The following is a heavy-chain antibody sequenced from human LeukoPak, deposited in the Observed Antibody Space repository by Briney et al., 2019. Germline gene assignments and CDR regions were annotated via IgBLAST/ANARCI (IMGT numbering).Heavy chain of an antibody. D-gene: IGHD1-26*01. Sequence: GGSLRLSCVASGFTFCGFGMSWVRQAPGKGLEWVSTISDSGGTTYYADSVKGRFTISRDNSKDTLYLQLNSLRAEDTAVYYCARASGSFDYWGQGTLVSVSS. V-gene: IGHV3-23*01. CDR2: ISDSGGTT. CDR3: ARASGSFDY. CDR1: GFTFCGFG. J-gene: IGHJ4*02.